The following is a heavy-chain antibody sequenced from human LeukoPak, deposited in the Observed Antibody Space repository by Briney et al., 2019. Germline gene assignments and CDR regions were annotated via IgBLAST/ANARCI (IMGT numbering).Heavy chain of an antibody. CDR2: INPNSGGT. V-gene: IGHV1-2*02. Sequence: EASVKVSCKASGYTFTGYYMHWVRQAPGQGLEWMGWINPNSGGTNYAQKFQGRVTMTRDTSISTAYMELSRLRSDDTAVYYCAKAKTTVTPPSEYFQHWGQGTLVTVSS. CDR1: GYTFTGYY. J-gene: IGHJ1*01. CDR3: AKAKTTVTPPSEYFQH. D-gene: IGHD4-17*01.